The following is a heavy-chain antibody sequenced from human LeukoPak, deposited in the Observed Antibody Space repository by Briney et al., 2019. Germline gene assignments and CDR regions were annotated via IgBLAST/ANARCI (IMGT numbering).Heavy chain of an antibody. V-gene: IGHV1-69*01. CDR1: GGTFSSYA. CDR3: ARGGTHSSGWYDY. D-gene: IGHD6-19*01. Sequence: SVKVSCKASGGTFSSYAISWVRQAPGQGLEWMGGIIPIFGTANYAQKFRGRVTITADESTSTAYMELSSLRSEDTAVYYCARGGTHSSGWYDYWGQGTLVTVSS. J-gene: IGHJ4*02. CDR2: IIPIFGTA.